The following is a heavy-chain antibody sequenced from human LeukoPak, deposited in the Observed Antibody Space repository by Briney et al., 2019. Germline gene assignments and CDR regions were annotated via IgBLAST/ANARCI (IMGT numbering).Heavy chain of an antibody. CDR3: AKGQSTYYYDSSGLWLDI. CDR1: GFTFSSYG. Sequence: GGSLRLSCAASGFTFSSYGMHWVRQAPGKGLEWVAFIRYDGSNKYYADSVKGRFTISRDNSKNTLYLQMNSLRAEDTAVCYCAKGQSTYYYDSSGLWLDIWGQGTMVTVSS. J-gene: IGHJ3*02. V-gene: IGHV3-30*02. D-gene: IGHD3-22*01. CDR2: IRYDGSNK.